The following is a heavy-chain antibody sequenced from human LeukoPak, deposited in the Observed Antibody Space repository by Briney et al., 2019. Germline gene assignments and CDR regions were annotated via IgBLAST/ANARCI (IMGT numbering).Heavy chain of an antibody. V-gene: IGHV4-30-2*01. CDR2: IYHSGST. CDR3: ARGMGYSSVVEY. Sequence: PSQTLSLTCAVSGGSISSGGYSWSWIRQPPGKGLEWIGYIYHSGSTYYNPSLKSRVTISIDKSKNQFSLKLSSVTAADTAVYYCARGMGYSSVVEYWGQGTLVTVSS. D-gene: IGHD6-19*01. J-gene: IGHJ4*02. CDR1: GGSISSGGYS.